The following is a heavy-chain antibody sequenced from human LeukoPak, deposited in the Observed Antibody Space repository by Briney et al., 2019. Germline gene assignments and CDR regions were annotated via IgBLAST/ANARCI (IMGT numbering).Heavy chain of an antibody. CDR1: GGSMRSASYY. D-gene: IGHD1-26*01. CDR3: ARQVYSGTHYFGY. J-gene: IGHJ4*02. CDR2: IYYDGST. Sequence: SETLSLTCIVSGGSMRSASYYWDWIRQPPGKGLEWIGTIYYDGSTSHYTPSLKSRVTMFVDTAKNHFSLNLSSVTAADTAVYYCARQVYSGTHYFGYWGQGTLVTVSS. V-gene: IGHV4-39*01.